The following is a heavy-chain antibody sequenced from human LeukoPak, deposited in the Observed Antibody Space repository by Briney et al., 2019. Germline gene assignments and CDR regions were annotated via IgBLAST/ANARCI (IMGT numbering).Heavy chain of an antibody. CDR1: GYSFTTYW. V-gene: IGHV5-51*01. D-gene: IGHD4-17*01. CDR2: IYPGDSDT. J-gene: IGHJ4*02. Sequence: GESLKISCKASGYSFTTYWIAWVRQMPGKGLEWMGIIYPGDSDTRYSPSFQGRVTISADKSISTAYLQWNSLKASDSAMYYCARAYGDYTGALYWGQGTLVTVSS. CDR3: ARAYGDYTGALY.